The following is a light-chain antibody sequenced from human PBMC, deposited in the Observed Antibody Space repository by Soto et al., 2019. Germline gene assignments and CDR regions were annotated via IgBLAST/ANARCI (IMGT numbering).Light chain of an antibody. CDR2: GAS. V-gene: IGKV3-20*01. Sequence: EIVMTQSPATLSVSPGKRATLSCRASQSGSSNLAWYQQKPGQAPRLLFSGASSRATGIPDRFSGSGSGTVFTLTISRLEPEDFAICYCQQYDSSPLTFGQGTKVEIK. CDR1: QSGSSN. J-gene: IGKJ1*01. CDR3: QQYDSSPLT.